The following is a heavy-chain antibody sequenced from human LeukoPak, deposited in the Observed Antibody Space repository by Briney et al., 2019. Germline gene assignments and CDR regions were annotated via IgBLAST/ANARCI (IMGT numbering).Heavy chain of an antibody. Sequence: GGSLRLSCAASGFTFSSYAMSWVRQAPGKGLEWVAYVSGSGVGTYYADSVRGRFTISRDNSENTLYLQMNSQRAEDTAVYYCAKSGFRESERRSWFDPWGQGTLVTVSS. CDR2: VSGSGVGT. J-gene: IGHJ5*02. V-gene: IGHV3-23*01. D-gene: IGHD1-1*01. CDR3: AKSGFRESERRSWFDP. CDR1: GFTFSSYA.